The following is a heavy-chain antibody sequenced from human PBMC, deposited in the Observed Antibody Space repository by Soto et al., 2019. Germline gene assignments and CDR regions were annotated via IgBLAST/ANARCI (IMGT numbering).Heavy chain of an antibody. V-gene: IGHV1-18*01. Sequence: GASVKVSCKASGYTFTSYAISWVRQAPGQGLEWMGWISAYNGNTNYAQKLQGRVTMTTDTSTSTAYMELRSLRSDDTAVYYCARDPRIYGSGSYYNLDYWGQGTLVTVSS. CDR1: GYTFTSYA. CDR2: ISAYNGNT. CDR3: ARDPRIYGSGSYYNLDY. D-gene: IGHD3-10*01. J-gene: IGHJ4*02.